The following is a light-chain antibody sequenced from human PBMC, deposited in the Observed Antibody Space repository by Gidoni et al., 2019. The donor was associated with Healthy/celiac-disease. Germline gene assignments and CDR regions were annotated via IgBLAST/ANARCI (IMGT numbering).Light chain of an antibody. CDR1: QSLLHSNGYNY. J-gene: IGKJ3*01. CDR3: MQALQTPPWT. V-gene: IGKV2-28*01. CDR2: LGS. Sequence: EIVMTQSPLSLPVTPGEPASISCRSSQSLLHSNGYNYLDWYLQKPGQSPQLLIYLGSNRASGVPDRFSGSGSGTDFTLKISRVEAEDVGVYYCMQALQTPPWTFGPGTKVDIK.